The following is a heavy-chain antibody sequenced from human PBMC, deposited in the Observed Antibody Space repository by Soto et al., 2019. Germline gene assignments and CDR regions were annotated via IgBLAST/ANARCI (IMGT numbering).Heavy chain of an antibody. V-gene: IGHV1-2*04. D-gene: IGHD6-6*01. CDR3: ARGEQLVHFDS. Sequence: ASVKVSCKASGYIFPDYYVHWVRQAPGEGLEWMGRINPNGGGTNYAQKFEGWVTMTTDTSISTAYMELSRLNFDDTAVYYCARGEQLVHFDSWGQGTLVTVSS. J-gene: IGHJ4*01. CDR2: INPNGGGT. CDR1: GYIFPDYY.